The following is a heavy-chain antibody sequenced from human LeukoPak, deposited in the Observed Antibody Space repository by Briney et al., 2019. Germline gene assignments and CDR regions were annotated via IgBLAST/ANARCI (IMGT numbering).Heavy chain of an antibody. J-gene: IGHJ3*02. CDR3: ARSLGHDSSGYYLNDAFDI. V-gene: IGHV1-2*04. D-gene: IGHD3-22*01. CDR2: INPNSGGT. Sequence: GASVKVSCKASGYTFTGYYMHWVRQAPGQGLEWMGWINPNSGGTNYAQKFQGWVTMTRDTSISTAYMELSRLRSDDTAVYHCARSLGHDSSGYYLNDAFDIWGQGTMVTVSS. CDR1: GYTFTGYY.